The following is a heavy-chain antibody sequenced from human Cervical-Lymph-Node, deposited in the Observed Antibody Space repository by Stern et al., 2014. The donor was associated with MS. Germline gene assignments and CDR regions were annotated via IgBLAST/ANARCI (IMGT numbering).Heavy chain of an antibody. CDR1: GFTFSSYG. J-gene: IGHJ4*02. D-gene: IGHD4-17*01. Sequence: VQLVESGGGVVQPGRSLRLSCAASGFTFSSYGMHWVRQAPGKGLEWVAVIWYDGSNKYYADSVKGRFTISRDNSKNTLYLQMNSLRAEDTAVYYCAREYRTVTLLDYWGQGTLVTVSS. CDR2: IWYDGSNK. V-gene: IGHV3-33*01. CDR3: AREYRTVTLLDY.